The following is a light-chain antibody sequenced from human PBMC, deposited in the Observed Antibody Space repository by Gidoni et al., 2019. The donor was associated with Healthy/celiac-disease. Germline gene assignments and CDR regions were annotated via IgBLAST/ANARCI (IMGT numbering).Light chain of an antibody. CDR1: QSVSSN. V-gene: IGKV3-15*01. CDR2: GAS. CDR3: QQYNNWPPWT. Sequence: EIVMTQSPATLSVSPGERATLSCRASQSVSSNLAWYQQKPGQAPRLRIYGASTRATGLPARFSGSGSGTEFTLTISSLQSEDFAVYYCQQYNNWPPWTFXXXTKVEIK. J-gene: IGKJ1*01.